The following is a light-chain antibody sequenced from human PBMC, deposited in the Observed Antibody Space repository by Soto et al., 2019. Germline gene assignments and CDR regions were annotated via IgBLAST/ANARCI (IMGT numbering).Light chain of an antibody. CDR2: GAT. J-gene: IGKJ1*01. CDR1: QSVSSN. Sequence: EIVMTQSPATLSVSPGETATLSCRASQSVSSNLAWYQQKPGQAPRLLIYGATTRATGIPARFSGSWSGTEFTLIISSLQSEDFAVYYCQQYNNWPGTFGQGAKVEIK. CDR3: QQYNNWPGT. V-gene: IGKV3-15*01.